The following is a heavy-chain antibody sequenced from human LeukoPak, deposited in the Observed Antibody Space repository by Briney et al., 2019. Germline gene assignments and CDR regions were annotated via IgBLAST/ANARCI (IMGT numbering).Heavy chain of an antibody. Sequence: GGSLRLSCTAAGFTFSRYDMTWVRQAPGKGLEWVSSIHGGADIPSYADSVKGRFTISRDNSKNTLFLEMNSVRGEDTAVYYCGRDPNGNYIGAFEMWGPGTKVTVSS. D-gene: IGHD1-7*01. J-gene: IGHJ3*02. CDR2: IHGGADIP. CDR3: GRDPNGNYIGAFEM. V-gene: IGHV3-23*01. CDR1: GFTFSRYD.